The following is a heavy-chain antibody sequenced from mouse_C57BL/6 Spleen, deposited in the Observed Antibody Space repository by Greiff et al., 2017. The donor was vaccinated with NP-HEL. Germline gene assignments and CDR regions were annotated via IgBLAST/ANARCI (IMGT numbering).Heavy chain of an antibody. CDR2: IYPGSGNT. J-gene: IGHJ4*01. CDR3: ARYDGYPTFYAMDY. CDR1: GYTFTDYY. D-gene: IGHD2-3*01. Sequence: VKLQESGAELVRPGASVKLSCKASGYTFTDYYINWVKQRPGQGLEWIARIYPGSGNTYYNEKFKGKATLTAEKSSSTAYMQLSSLTSEDSAVYFCARYDGYPTFYAMDYWGQGTSVTVSS. V-gene: IGHV1-76*01.